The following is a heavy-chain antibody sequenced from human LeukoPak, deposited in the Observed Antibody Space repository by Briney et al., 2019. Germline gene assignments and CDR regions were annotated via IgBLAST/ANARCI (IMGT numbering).Heavy chain of an antibody. CDR3: AREGRWGYYFDY. V-gene: IGHV4-34*01. CDR1: GGSFSGYY. Sequence: SETLSLTCAVYGGSFSGYYWSWLRQPPGKGLEWIGEINHSGSTNYNPSLKSRVTISVDTSKNQFSLKLSSVTAADTAVYYCAREGRWGYYFDYWGQGTLVTVSS. J-gene: IGHJ4*02. D-gene: IGHD4-23*01. CDR2: INHSGST.